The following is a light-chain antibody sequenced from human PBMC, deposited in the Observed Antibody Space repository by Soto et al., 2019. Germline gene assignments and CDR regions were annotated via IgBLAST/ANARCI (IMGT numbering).Light chain of an antibody. CDR2: GAS. Sequence: EIEMTQSPSTLSVSPGERATISCRASQSVSSNLAWYQQKPGQAPELLIYGASTRATGIPARFSGSGSGTDFTLTISSLQSEDFAVYYCQQYNNWPITFGQGTRLEIK. CDR1: QSVSSN. V-gene: IGKV3-15*01. J-gene: IGKJ5*01. CDR3: QQYNNWPIT.